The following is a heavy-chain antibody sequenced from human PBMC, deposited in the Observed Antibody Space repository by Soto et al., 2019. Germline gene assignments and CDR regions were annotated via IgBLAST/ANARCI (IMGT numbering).Heavy chain of an antibody. Sequence: QGHLVESGGGVVQPGRSLRLSCVASGVDFKTYGMHWVRQAPGKGLEWVAVIGFDGTNIHYSDSVRGRFSISRDNSENTVSLQMNSLRVEDTAIYYCVRTACVINNCSYRGVRWGQGTLVTV. CDR1: GVDFKTYG. J-gene: IGHJ4*02. CDR2: IGFDGTNI. CDR3: VRTACVINNCSYRGVR. V-gene: IGHV3-33*01. D-gene: IGHD3-10*01.